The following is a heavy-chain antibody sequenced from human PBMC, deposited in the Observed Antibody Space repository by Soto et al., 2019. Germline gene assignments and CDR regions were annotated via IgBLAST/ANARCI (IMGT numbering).Heavy chain of an antibody. CDR1: GGSISSSSYY. CDR2: IYYSGST. V-gene: IGHV4-39*01. J-gene: IGHJ6*03. CDR3: ARGSSSWYYYYYMDV. D-gene: IGHD6-13*01. Sequence: SETLSLTCTVSGGSISSSSYYWGWIRQPPGKGLEWIGSIYYSGSTYYNPSLKSRVTISVDTSKNQFSLKLSSVTAADTAVYYCARGSSSWYYYYYMDVWGKGTTVTVSS.